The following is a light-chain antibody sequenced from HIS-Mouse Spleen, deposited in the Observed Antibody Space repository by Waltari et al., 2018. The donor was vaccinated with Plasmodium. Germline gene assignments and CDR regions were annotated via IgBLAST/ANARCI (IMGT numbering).Light chain of an antibody. CDR3: YSTDSSGNHRV. J-gene: IGLJ3*02. CDR2: EDS. Sequence: SYELTQPPSVSVSPGQTARITCPGDALPTKYAYWYQQKSGQAPVLVIYEDSKRPSAIPERFSGSSSGTMATLTISGAQVEDEADYYCYSTDSSGNHRVFGGGTKLTVL. V-gene: IGLV3-10*01. CDR1: ALPTKY.